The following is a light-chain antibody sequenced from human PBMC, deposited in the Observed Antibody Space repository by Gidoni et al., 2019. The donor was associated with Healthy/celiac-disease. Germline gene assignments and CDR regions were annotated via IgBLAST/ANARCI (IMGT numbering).Light chain of an antibody. CDR1: QSISFW. CDR3: QQHNSVLFT. V-gene: IGKV1-5*03. CDR2: KAA. Sequence: DIQMTQSPSTLSASVGDRVTITCRASQSISFWLAWYQQKPGKAPKLLIYKAASLESGVPSRFSGGGSGTEFTLTISSLQPDDFATYYCQQHNSVLFTFGPGTKVDIK. J-gene: IGKJ3*01.